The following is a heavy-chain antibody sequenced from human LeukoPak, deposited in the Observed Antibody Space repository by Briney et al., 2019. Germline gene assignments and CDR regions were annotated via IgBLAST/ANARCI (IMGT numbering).Heavy chain of an antibody. J-gene: IGHJ5*02. CDR3: ARDNSVGDYAWWFDP. CDR1: GYTFTSYY. V-gene: IGHV1-46*01. D-gene: IGHD1-26*01. CDR2: INPSGGTT. Sequence: ASVKVSCKASGYTFTSYYMHWVRRAPGQGLEWMGLINPSGGTTRCAQKFQGRVTMTRDLSTSTDYMELSSLRSDDTAVYFCARDNSVGDYAWWFDPWGQGTLVTVSS.